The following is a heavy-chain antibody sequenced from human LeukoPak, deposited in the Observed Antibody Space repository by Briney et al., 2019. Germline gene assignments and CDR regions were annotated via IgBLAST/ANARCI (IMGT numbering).Heavy chain of an antibody. Sequence: GGSLRLSCAASGFTFSSYGMHWVRQAPGKGLVWVSLISSDGSTTTYADSVKGRFTISRDNAKNTVYLQMNSLRAEDTAVYHCARRSGSTFSYYFDYWGQGTLVTVSS. D-gene: IGHD3-10*01. CDR1: GFTFSSYG. J-gene: IGHJ4*02. CDR2: ISSDGSTT. CDR3: ARRSGSTFSYYFDY. V-gene: IGHV3-74*03.